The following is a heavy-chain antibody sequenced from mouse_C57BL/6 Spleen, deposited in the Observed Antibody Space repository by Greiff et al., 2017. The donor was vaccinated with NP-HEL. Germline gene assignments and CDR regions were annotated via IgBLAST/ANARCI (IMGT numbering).Heavy chain of an antibody. Sequence: VQRVESGAELARPGASVKLSCKASGYTFTSYGISWVKQRTGQGLEWIGEIYPRSGNTYYNEKFKGKATLTADKSSSTAYMELRSLTSGDSAVYFCAREVTRAMDYWGQGTSVTVSS. CDR3: AREVTRAMDY. J-gene: IGHJ4*01. V-gene: IGHV1-81*01. CDR2: IYPRSGNT. CDR1: GYTFTSYG. D-gene: IGHD2-2*01.